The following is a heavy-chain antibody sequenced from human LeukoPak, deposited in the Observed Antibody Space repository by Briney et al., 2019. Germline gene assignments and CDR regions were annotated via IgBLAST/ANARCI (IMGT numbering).Heavy chain of an antibody. J-gene: IGHJ5*02. D-gene: IGHD6-19*01. CDR3: ARFTGYSSGWYWFDP. CDR1: GGSISSYY. V-gene: IGHV4-59*08. Sequence: SETLSLTCTVSGGSISSYYWSWIRQPPGKGLEWIGYIYYSGSTNYNPSLKSRVTISVDTSKNQFSLKLSSVTAADTAVYYCARFTGYSSGWYWFDPWGQGTLVTVSS. CDR2: IYYSGST.